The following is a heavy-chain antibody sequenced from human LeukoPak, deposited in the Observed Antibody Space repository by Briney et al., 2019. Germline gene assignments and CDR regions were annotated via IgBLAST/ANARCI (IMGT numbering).Heavy chain of an antibody. V-gene: IGHV1-69*06. J-gene: IGHJ4*02. Sequence: SVNVSFKASVGTFSNYAISWVRQAPAQGLEWMGGIIPIFGTANYAQKFQGRVTLTAEKSTSTAYMELSSLRSEDTAVYYCASSGYSSSWYYFDYWGQGTLVTVSS. CDR2: IIPIFGTA. CDR1: VGTFSNYA. D-gene: IGHD6-13*01. CDR3: ASSGYSSSWYYFDY.